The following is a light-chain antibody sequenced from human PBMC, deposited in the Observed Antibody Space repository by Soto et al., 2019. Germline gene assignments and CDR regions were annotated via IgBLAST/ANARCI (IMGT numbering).Light chain of an antibody. CDR3: SSYTSSSTLV. CDR2: EVS. CDR1: SGDVGGYKY. J-gene: IGLJ2*01. V-gene: IGLV2-14*01. Sequence: QSVLTQPASVSGSPGQSITISCTGTSGDVGGYKYVSWYQQHPAKAPKLMIFEVSNRPSGISNRFSGSKSGNTASLTISGLQAEDEADYYCSSYTSSSTLVFXGGTKVTVL.